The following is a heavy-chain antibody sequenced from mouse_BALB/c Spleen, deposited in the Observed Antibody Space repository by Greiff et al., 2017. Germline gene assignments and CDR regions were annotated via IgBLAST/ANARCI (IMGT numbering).Heavy chain of an antibody. CDR3: NAVVATRDY. V-gene: IGHV14-4*02. CDR2: IDPENGDT. D-gene: IGHD1-1*01. CDR1: GFNIKDYY. J-gene: IGHJ4*01. Sequence: VQLKESGAELVRSGASVKLSCTASGFNIKDYYMHWVKQRPEQGLEWIGWIDPENGDTEYAPKFQGKATMTADTSSNTAYLQLSSLTSEDTAVYYCNAVVATRDYWGQGTSVTVSS.